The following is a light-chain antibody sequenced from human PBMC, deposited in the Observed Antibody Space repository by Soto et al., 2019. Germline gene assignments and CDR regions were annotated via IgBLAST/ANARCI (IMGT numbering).Light chain of an antibody. J-gene: IGKJ4*01. CDR1: QSVSSY. V-gene: IGKV3-15*01. CDR2: GAS. CDR3: QQYSKWPLT. Sequence: EIVLTQSPVTLSVSPGERATLSCRASQSVSSYLAWYQQKPGQAPGLLIYGASTRATGIPARFSGSGSGTEFILSISSLQSEDFAVYYCQQYSKWPLTFGGGTKVDIK.